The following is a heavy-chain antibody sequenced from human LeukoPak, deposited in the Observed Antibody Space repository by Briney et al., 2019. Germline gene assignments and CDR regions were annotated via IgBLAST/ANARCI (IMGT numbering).Heavy chain of an antibody. CDR1: GYTLTELS. V-gene: IGHV1-24*01. CDR2: FDPEDGET. J-gene: IGHJ4*02. CDR3: ATGDSTTVLTNNY. D-gene: IGHD4-11*01. Sequence: ASVKVSCKVSGYTLTELSMHWVRQAPGKGLEWMGGFDPEDGETIYEQKFQGRVTMTEDTSTDTAYMELSSLRSEDTAVYYCATGDSTTVLTNNYWGQGTLVTVSS.